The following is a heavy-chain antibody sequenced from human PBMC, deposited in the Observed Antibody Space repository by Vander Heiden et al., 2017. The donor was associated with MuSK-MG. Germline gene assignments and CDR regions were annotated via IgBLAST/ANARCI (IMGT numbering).Heavy chain of an antibody. V-gene: IGHV4-34*01. Sequence: QVQLQQWGAGLLKPSETLSLTCAVYGGSFSGHYWSWIHRPPGKGLEWIGEINHSGSTNYNPSLKSRVTISVDTSKNQFSLKLSSVTAADTAVYYCASYTIFGVVEWGQGTMVTVSS. CDR1: GGSFSGHY. CDR2: INHSGST. D-gene: IGHD3-3*01. J-gene: IGHJ3*01. CDR3: ASYTIFGVVE.